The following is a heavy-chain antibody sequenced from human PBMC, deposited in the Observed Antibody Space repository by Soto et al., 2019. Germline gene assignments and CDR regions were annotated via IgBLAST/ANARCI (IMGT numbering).Heavy chain of an antibody. V-gene: IGHV1-69*05. D-gene: IGHD2-2*01. CDR2: IIPIFGTA. Sequence: QVQLVQSGAEVKKPGSSVKVSCKASGGTFSSYAISWVRQAPGQGLEWMGGIIPIFGTANYAQKFQGRVTXPXAXSXXTADRELRSLKSEDTAVYSCARHVPAAGYYDGMDVWGHGTTVTVSS. CDR1: GGTFSSYA. CDR3: ARHVPAAGYYDGMDV. J-gene: IGHJ6*02.